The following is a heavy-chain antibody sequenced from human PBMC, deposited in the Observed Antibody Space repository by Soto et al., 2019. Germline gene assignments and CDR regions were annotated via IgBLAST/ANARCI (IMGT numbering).Heavy chain of an antibody. J-gene: IGHJ6*02. Sequence: QVQLVESGGGLVKPGGSLRLSCAASGFTFSDYYMSWIRQAPGKGLEWVSYISSSSSYTNYADSVKGRFTISRDNAKNSLYLQMNSLRAEDTAVYYCARKGVLGAAYVMDVWGQGTTVTVSS. V-gene: IGHV3-11*06. CDR2: ISSSSSYT. CDR3: ARKGVLGAAYVMDV. CDR1: GFTFSDYY. D-gene: IGHD1-26*01.